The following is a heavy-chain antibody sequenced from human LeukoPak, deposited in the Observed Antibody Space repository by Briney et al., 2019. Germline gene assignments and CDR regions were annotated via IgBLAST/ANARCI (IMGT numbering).Heavy chain of an antibody. CDR1: GGSISSYY. Sequence: PSETLSLTCTVSGGSISSYYWSWIRQPPGKGLEWIGYIDHSGSTKYSPSLKSRVTISVDTSKNQFSLKLSSVTAADTAVYYCARGFDGYTRNDYFDYWGQGTLVTVSS. V-gene: IGHV4-59*01. CDR2: IDHSGST. D-gene: IGHD5-24*01. CDR3: ARGFDGYTRNDYFDY. J-gene: IGHJ4*02.